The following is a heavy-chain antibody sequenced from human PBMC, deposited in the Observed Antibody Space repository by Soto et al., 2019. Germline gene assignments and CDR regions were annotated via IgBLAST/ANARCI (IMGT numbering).Heavy chain of an antibody. CDR3: AKERGIAAPPVKFYY. CDR2: VSGRGGST. D-gene: IGHD6-13*01. CDR1: GFTFSSYA. J-gene: IGHJ4*02. V-gene: IGHV3-23*01. Sequence: EVQLLESGGGLVQPGGSLRLSCAASGFTFSSYALSWVRQAPGKGLEWVSSVSGRGGSTYYADSVKGRFTISRDNSKNTVYLQMNSLRVEDTAVYHCAKERGIAAPPVKFYYWGQGTLVTVSS.